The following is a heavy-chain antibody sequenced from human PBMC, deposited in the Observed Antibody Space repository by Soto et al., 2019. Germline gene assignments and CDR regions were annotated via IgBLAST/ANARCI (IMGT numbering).Heavy chain of an antibody. CDR1: GFTFSDYY. Sequence: KAGGSLRLSCAASGFTFSDYYMSWIRQAPGKGLEWVSYISSSSSYTNYADPVRGRFTISRDNAKNSLYLQMNSLRAEDTAVYYCARDSWRRFLEWSEAAPSDYWGQGTLVTVSS. CDR2: ISSSSSYT. D-gene: IGHD3-3*01. V-gene: IGHV3-11*06. CDR3: ARDSWRRFLEWSEAAPSDY. J-gene: IGHJ4*02.